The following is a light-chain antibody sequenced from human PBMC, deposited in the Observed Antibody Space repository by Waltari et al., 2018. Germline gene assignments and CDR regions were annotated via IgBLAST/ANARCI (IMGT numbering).Light chain of an antibody. J-gene: IGLJ2*01. CDR3: QSYDSRLSVVV. CDR1: SSNIGAGFD. CDR2: GNN. Sequence: QSVLTQPPSLSGAPGQRVTMSCTGSSSNIGAGFDLHWYQHLPGTAPKLLIFGNNKRPSGVPDRFSASKSGASASLAITGLQSEDEAVYYCQSYDSRLSVVVFGGGTKLTVL. V-gene: IGLV1-40*01.